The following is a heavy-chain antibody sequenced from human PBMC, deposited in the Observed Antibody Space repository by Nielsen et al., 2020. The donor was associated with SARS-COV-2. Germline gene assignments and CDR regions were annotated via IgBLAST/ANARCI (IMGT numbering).Heavy chain of an antibody. D-gene: IGHD3-3*01. CDR3: ARGSAYSDFWSGEDYYYYGMDV. CDR2: ISSSSSYT. J-gene: IGHJ6*02. Sequence: GESLKISCAASGFTFSDYYMSWIRQAPGKGLECVPYISSSSSYTNYADSVKGRFTISRDNANNSLYLQMNSLRAEDTAVYYCARGSAYSDFWSGEDYYYYGMDVCGQGTTVTVSS. CDR1: GFTFSDYY. V-gene: IGHV3-11*05.